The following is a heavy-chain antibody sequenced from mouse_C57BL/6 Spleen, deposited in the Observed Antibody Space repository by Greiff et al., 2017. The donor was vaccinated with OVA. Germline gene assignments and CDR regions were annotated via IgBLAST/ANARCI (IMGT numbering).Heavy chain of an antibody. D-gene: IGHD2-1*01. V-gene: IGHV1-76*01. J-gene: IGHJ4*01. CDR3: ARDDGNYELDY. Sequence: VQLQQSGAELVRPGASVKLSCKASGYTFTDYYINWVKQRPGQGLEWIARIYPGSGNTYYNEKFKGKATLTAEKSSSTAYMQLSSLTSEDSAVYFCARDDGNYELDYWGQGTSVTVSS. CDR1: GYTFTDYY. CDR2: IYPGSGNT.